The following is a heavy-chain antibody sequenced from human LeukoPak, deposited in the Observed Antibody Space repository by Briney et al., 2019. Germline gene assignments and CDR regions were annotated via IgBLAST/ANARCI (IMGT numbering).Heavy chain of an antibody. Sequence: PGGSLRLSCAASGFTFSSYAMSWVRQAPGKGLEWVSAISGSGGSTYYADSVKGRFTISRDNSKNTLYLQMNSLRAEDTAVYYCAKGGAYYYDSSGFSWGQGTLVTVSS. CDR3: AKGGAYYYDSSGFS. CDR2: ISGSGGST. J-gene: IGHJ5*02. D-gene: IGHD3-22*01. CDR1: GFTFSSYA. V-gene: IGHV3-23*01.